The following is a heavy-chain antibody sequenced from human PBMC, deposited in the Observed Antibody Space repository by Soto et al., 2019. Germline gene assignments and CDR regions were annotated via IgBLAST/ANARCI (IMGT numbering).Heavy chain of an antibody. CDR1: GFTFSSYS. Sequence: EVQLVESGGGLVKPGGSLRLSCAASGFTFSSYSMNWVRQAPGKGLEWVSSISSSSSYIYYADSVKGRFTISRDNAKNSLYLQMNSLRAEDTAVYYCARDHLEELGGYYFDYWGQGTLVTVSS. D-gene: IGHD3-16*01. CDR3: ARDHLEELGGYYFDY. V-gene: IGHV3-21*01. CDR2: ISSSSSYI. J-gene: IGHJ4*02.